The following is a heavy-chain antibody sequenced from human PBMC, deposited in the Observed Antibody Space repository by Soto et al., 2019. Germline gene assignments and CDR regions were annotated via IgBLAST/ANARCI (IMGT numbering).Heavy chain of an antibody. Sequence: SLRLSCAASVFTFSSYEMNWVLQAPGKGLEWVSYISSSGSTIYYADSVKGRFTISRDNAKNSLYLQMNSLRAEDTAVYYCARDLRGVSAAKYGMDVWGQGTTVTVSS. D-gene: IGHD2-2*01. V-gene: IGHV3-48*03. J-gene: IGHJ6*02. CDR1: VFTFSSYE. CDR2: ISSSGSTI. CDR3: ARDLRGVSAAKYGMDV.